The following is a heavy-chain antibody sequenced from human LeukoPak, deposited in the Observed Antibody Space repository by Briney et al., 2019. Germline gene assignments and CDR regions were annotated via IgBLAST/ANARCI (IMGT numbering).Heavy chain of an antibody. J-gene: IGHJ5*02. V-gene: IGHV3-30*02. CDR2: IRYDGSNK. Sequence: GGSLRLSCVASGFTFSSYAMHWVRQAPGKGLEWVAFIRYDGSNKYYADSVKGRFTISRDNSKNTLYLQMNSLRAEDTAVYYCAKYADSGSYSDWFDPWGQGTLVTVSS. CDR3: AKYADSGSYSDWFDP. CDR1: GFTFSSYA. D-gene: IGHD1-26*01.